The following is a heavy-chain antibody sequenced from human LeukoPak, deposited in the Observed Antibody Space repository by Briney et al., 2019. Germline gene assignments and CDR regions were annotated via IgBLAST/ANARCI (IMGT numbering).Heavy chain of an antibody. J-gene: IGHJ6*02. CDR1: GFTFTSYW. CDR2: VNSDGSST. V-gene: IGHV3-74*01. Sequence: GGSLRLSCAASGFTFTSYWMHWVRQAPGKGLVWVSRVNSDGSSTTYADSVKGRFTISRNNAKNTLYLQMNSLRAEDTAVYYCARGRYYGMDVWGQGTTVTVSS. CDR3: ARGRYYGMDV.